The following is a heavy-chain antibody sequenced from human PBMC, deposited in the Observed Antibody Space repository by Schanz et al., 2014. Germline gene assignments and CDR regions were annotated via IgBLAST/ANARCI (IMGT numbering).Heavy chain of an antibody. Sequence: QVQLQESGPGLVKPSQTLSLTCAVSGGSISSGGYSWSWIRQPPGKGLEWIGYIFFRGSTYYNPPLKGQFTKPMKTPKTPFSRKLASLTAADTAVYFCARQGDDYRLDYWGQGTPVTVTS. CDR3: ARQGDDYRLDY. V-gene: IGHV4-30-4*07. D-gene: IGHD4-17*01. CDR1: GGSISSGGYS. CDR2: IFFRGST. J-gene: IGHJ4*02.